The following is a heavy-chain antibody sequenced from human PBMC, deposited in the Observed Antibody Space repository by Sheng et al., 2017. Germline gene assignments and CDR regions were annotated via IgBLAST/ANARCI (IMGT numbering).Heavy chain of an antibody. CDR1: GGTFSSYA. Sequence: QVQLVQSGAEVKKPGSSVKVSCKASGGTFSSYAISWVRQAPGQGLEWMGGIIPIFGTANYAQKFQGRVTITTDESTSTAYMELSSLRSEDTAVYYCARGGYDFWSGYAYYYMDVWGKGTTVTVSS. CDR3: ARGGYDFWSGYAYYYMDV. J-gene: IGHJ6*03. D-gene: IGHD3-3*01. CDR2: IIPIFGTA. V-gene: IGHV1-69*05.